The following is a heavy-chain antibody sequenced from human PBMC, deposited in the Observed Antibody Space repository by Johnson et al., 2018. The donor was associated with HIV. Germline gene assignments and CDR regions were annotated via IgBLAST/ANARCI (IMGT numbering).Heavy chain of an antibody. Sequence: VQLVESGGGLVQPGGSLRLSCAASGFTFRNYDMHWVRQATVKSLEWVSAIGSAGDTYYSGSVKGRFTISRESAKTSLYLQMTSLRAGDTSVYYCAKDRYGGSYPDAFDIWGQGTMVTVSS. V-gene: IGHV3-13*01. J-gene: IGHJ3*02. CDR1: GFTFRNYD. D-gene: IGHD1-26*01. CDR2: IGSAGDT. CDR3: AKDRYGGSYPDAFDI.